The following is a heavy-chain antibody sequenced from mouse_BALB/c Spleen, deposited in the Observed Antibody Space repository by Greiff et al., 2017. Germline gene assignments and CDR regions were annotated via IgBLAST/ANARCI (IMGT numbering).Heavy chain of an antibody. CDR2: ISSGGSYT. V-gene: IGHV5-6*02. D-gene: IGHD2-1*01. Sequence: EVKVVESGGDLVKPGGSLKLSCAASGFTFSSYGMSWVRQTPDKRLEWVATISSGGSYTYYPDSVKGRFTISRDNAKNTLYLQMSSLKSEDTAMYYCARRGGNYSYYFDYWGQGTTLTVSS. CDR3: ARRGGNYSYYFDY. CDR1: GFTFSSYG. J-gene: IGHJ2*01.